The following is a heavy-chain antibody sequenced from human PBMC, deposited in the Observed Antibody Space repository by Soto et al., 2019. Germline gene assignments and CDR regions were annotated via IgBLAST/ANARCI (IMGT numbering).Heavy chain of an antibody. CDR3: ATAFYYDNSGYYSWRFDL. Sequence: VASVKVSCKVSGYTLTELSMHWVRQAPGKGLEWLGGFDPEDGETFYAKRFQGRITTTEDTSTDTAYMELSSLRSEDTAVYYCATAFYYDNSGYYSWRFDLWGQGTLVTVSS. V-gene: IGHV1-24*01. D-gene: IGHD3-22*01. J-gene: IGHJ4*02. CDR2: FDPEDGET. CDR1: GYTLTELS.